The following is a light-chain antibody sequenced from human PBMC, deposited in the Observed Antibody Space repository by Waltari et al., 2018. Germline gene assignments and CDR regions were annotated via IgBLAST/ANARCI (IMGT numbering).Light chain of an antibody. J-gene: IGKJ5*01. CDR2: DAS. Sequence: AIQLTQSPSSLSASIGDRVTISCRASQGIRSGLAWYQQKPGQPPKRLIYDASTLDSGVPSRFSGSGSGTDFTLTISSLQPEDFATYYCQQCLTYPQAFGQGTRLEIK. CDR3: QQCLTYPQA. V-gene: IGKV1-13*02. CDR1: QGIRSG.